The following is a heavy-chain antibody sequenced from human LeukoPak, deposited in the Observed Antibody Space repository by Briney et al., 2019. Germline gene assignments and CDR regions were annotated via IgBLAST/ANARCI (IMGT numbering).Heavy chain of an antibody. J-gene: IGHJ4*02. Sequence: ASVKVSCKASGYTFTSYGINWVRQAPGQGLEWMGWISAYNGNTNYAQKLQGRVTMTTDTSTSTAYMELRSLRSDDTAVYYCAIRNVYDILTGYSSDYWGQGTLVTVSS. CDR3: AIRNVYDILTGYSSDY. D-gene: IGHD3-9*01. V-gene: IGHV1-18*04. CDR1: GYTFTSYG. CDR2: ISAYNGNT.